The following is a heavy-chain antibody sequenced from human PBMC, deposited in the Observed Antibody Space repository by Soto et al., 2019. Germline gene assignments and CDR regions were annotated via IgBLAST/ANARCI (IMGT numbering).Heavy chain of an antibody. V-gene: IGHV3-30*03. Sequence: GGSLRLSCAGSGFSFSNHVMHWVRQAPGKGLEWVAVISYDGGNAYYAESVKGRFTVSRDNSKNTMYIEMSSVRGDDTAVYYCARDLTVFGVLNGDSPMDVWGQGTTGTVAS. D-gene: IGHD3-3*01. J-gene: IGHJ6*02. CDR3: ARDLTVFGVLNGDSPMDV. CDR2: ISYDGGNA. CDR1: GFSFSNHV.